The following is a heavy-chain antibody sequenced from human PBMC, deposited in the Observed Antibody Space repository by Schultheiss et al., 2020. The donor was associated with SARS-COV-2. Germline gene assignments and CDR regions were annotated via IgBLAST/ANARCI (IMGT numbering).Heavy chain of an antibody. D-gene: IGHD2-15*01. CDR1: GYSFASRW. CDR3: ARRYCSGGSCYLAFDI. CDR2: IDPSDSYT. V-gene: IGHV5-10-1*01. Sequence: GESLKISCQGSGYSFASRWIGWVRQMPGKGLEWMGRIDPSDSYTDYSPSFQGHVTISADKSISTAYLQWSSLKASDTAMYYCARRYCSGGSCYLAFDIWGQGTMVTVSS. J-gene: IGHJ3*02.